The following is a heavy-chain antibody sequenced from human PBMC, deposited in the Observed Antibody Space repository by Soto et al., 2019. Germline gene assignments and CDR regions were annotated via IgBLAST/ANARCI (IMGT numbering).Heavy chain of an antibody. CDR2: IPYDGSNK. CDR3: AKDIRFLEWFFSYYMDV. CDR1: GFTFSSYG. J-gene: IGHJ6*03. Sequence: GGSLRLSCAASGFTFSSYGMHWVRQAPGKGLEWVAVIPYDGSNKYYADSVKGRFTISRDNSKNTLYLQMNSLRAEDTAVYYCAKDIRFLEWFFSYYMDVWGKGTTVTVSS. V-gene: IGHV3-30*18. D-gene: IGHD3-3*01.